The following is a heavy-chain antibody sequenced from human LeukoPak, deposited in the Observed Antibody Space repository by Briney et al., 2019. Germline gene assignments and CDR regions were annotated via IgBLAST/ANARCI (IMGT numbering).Heavy chain of an antibody. CDR1: GGSISSYY. CDR2: IYTSGRT. D-gene: IGHD5-18*01. Sequence: SETLSLTCTVSGGSISSYYWSWLRQPAGKGLEWIGRIYTSGRTNYNPSLKSRVTMSVDTSKNQISLRLNSVTAADTAVYYCARTVDTPGWFDPWGQGTLVTVSS. J-gene: IGHJ5*02. V-gene: IGHV4-4*07. CDR3: ARTVDTPGWFDP.